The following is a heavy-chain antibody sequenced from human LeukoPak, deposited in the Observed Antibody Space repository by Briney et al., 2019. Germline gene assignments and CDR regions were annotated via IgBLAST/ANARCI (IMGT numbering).Heavy chain of an antibody. CDR3: ARGSGWYYY. Sequence: SETLSLTCTVSGGSISSYYWSWIRQAPGKGLEWIGYIYYSGSTNYNPSPKNRVTISVDTSKIQFSLKLSSVTAADTAVYYCARGSGWYYYWGQGNLVTVSS. V-gene: IGHV4-59*08. J-gene: IGHJ4*02. D-gene: IGHD6-19*01. CDR2: IYYSGST. CDR1: GGSISSYY.